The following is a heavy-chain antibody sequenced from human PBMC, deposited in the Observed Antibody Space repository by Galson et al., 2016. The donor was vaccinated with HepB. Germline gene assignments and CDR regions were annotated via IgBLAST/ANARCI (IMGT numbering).Heavy chain of an antibody. D-gene: IGHD6-13*01. V-gene: IGHV3-7*02. Sequence: SLRLSCAASGFSFSDYWMTWVRQAPGKGLEWVANIKQDGSEKYYVDSVKGRFTISRDNAKNSLYLQMNSLRAEDTAIYYCVSRRHIAADGADWGQGILVTVS. CDR3: VSRRHIAADGAD. J-gene: IGHJ4*02. CDR2: IKQDGSEK. CDR1: GFSFSDYW.